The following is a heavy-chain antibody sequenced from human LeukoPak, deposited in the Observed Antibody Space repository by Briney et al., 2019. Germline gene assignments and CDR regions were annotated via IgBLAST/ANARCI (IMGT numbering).Heavy chain of an antibody. CDR1: GFTFSSYA. V-gene: IGHV3-23*01. D-gene: IGHD3-22*01. J-gene: IGHJ4*02. CDR2: ISGGGGTT. Sequence: GGSLRLSCEVSGFTFSSYAMSWVRQAPGKGLEWVSAISGGGGTTNYADSVKGRLTISRDNSQNTLYLQMNSLRAEDTAVYYCAKRTPYSSGSYYFDYWGQGTLVTVSS. CDR3: AKRTPYSSGSYYFDY.